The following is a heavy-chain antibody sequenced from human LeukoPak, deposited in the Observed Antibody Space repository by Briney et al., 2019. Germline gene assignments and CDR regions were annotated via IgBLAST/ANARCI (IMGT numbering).Heavy chain of an antibody. CDR1: GFTFSGSA. V-gene: IGHV3-73*01. CDR2: IRSKANSYAT. D-gene: IGHD3-22*01. J-gene: IGHJ4*02. CDR3: TRSDYYDSSGYYPFDY. Sequence: GGSLKLSCAASGFTFSGSAMHWVRQASGKGLEWVGRIRSKANSYATAYAASVKGRFTISRDDSKNTAYLQMNSLKTEDTAVYYCTRSDYYDSSGYYPFDYWGQGTLVTVSS.